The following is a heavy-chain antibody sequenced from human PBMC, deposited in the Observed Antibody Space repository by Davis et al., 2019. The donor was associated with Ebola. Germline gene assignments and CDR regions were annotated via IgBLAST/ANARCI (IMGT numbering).Heavy chain of an antibody. V-gene: IGHV1-18*01. J-gene: IGHJ5*02. D-gene: IGHD3-10*01. Sequence: ASVKVSCKASGYTFNSHGISWVRQAPGQGLEWMAWISAYNGHTNYAQNLQGRVTMTTDTSTSTAYMELRSLRFDDTAVYYCARDMGMVHEANWFDPGGQGTLVTVSS. CDR1: GYTFNSHG. CDR2: ISAYNGHT. CDR3: ARDMGMVHEANWFDP.